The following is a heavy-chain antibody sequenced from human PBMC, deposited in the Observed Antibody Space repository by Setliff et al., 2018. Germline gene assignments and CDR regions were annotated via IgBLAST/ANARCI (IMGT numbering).Heavy chain of an antibody. D-gene: IGHD3-10*01. Sequence: KTGGSLRLSCAASGFTFSSYAMSWVRQAPGKGLEWVSAISSTSTYIYYADSVKGRFTISRDNAENSLFLQMDNLRAEDTAQYFCARDSSHFIRVLDSWGQGTLVTVSS. J-gene: IGHJ4*02. CDR1: GFTFSSYA. CDR3: ARDSSHFIRVLDS. V-gene: IGHV3-21*01. CDR2: ISSTSTYI.